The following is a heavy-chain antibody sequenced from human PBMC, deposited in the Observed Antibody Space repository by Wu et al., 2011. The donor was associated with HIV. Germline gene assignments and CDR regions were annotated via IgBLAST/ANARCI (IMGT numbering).Heavy chain of an antibody. Sequence: QVQLVQSGSEVKKPGSSVKVSCKASGGAFTNSALSWVRQAPGQGLEWMGRILPVFDTLNYAQKFQGRVTITADKSTTTTYMELSSLTFEDTAVYYCAGEPSGSYSHWFDPWGQGTLVTVSS. V-gene: IGHV1-69*14. D-gene: IGHD3-10*01. CDR2: ILPVFDTL. CDR3: AGEPSGSYSHWFDP. J-gene: IGHJ5*02. CDR1: GGAFTNSA.